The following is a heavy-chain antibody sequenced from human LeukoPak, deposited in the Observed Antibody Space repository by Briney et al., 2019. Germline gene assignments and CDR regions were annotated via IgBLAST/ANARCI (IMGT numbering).Heavy chain of an antibody. D-gene: IGHD3-10*02. Sequence: SETLSLTCTVSGGSISSYYWNWIRQPPGKGLEWIGYIYYSGVTNYNPSLKSRVTISVDTSKSQFSLKLSSVTAADTAVYYCAELGITMIGGVWGKGTTVTISS. CDR3: AELGITMIGGV. V-gene: IGHV4-59*01. J-gene: IGHJ6*04. CDR2: IYYSGVT. CDR1: GGSISSYY.